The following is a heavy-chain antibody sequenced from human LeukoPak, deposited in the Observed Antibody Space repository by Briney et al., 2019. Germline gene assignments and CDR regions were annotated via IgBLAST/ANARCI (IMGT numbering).Heavy chain of an antibody. V-gene: IGHV4-61*01. CDR2: IYYSGST. CDR1: GGSVSSGSYY. D-gene: IGHD3-16*01. J-gene: IGHJ4*02. CDR3: ARGLGALDY. Sequence: SETLSLTCTVSGGSVSSGSYYWSWIRQPPGKGLEWIGSIYYSGSTNYNPSLKSRLTISVDTSKNQFSLKLSSVTAADTAVYYCARGLGALDYWGQGTLVTVSS.